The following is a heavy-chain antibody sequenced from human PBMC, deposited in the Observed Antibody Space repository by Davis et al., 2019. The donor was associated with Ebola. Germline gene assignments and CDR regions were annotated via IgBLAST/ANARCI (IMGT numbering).Heavy chain of an antibody. V-gene: IGHV4-30-2*01. CDR2: IYHSGST. D-gene: IGHD3-3*01. Sequence: PSETLSLTCAVSGGSISSGGYSWSWIRQPPGKGLEWIGYIYHSGSTYYNPSLKSRVTISVDRSKNQFSLKLISVTAADTAVYYCATGSGSHLYYFDYWGQGTLVTVSS. J-gene: IGHJ4*02. CDR3: ATGSGSHLYYFDY. CDR1: GGSISSGGYS.